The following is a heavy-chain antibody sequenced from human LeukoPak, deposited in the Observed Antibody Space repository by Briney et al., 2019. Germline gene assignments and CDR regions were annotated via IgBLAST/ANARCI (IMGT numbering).Heavy chain of an antibody. V-gene: IGHV3-30*02. D-gene: IGHD5-18*01. CDR2: IRYDGSNK. CDR3: AKGPDTVLQLWLHY. CDR1: GFTFRNYG. J-gene: IGHJ4*02. Sequence: GGSLRLSCSASGFTFRNYGMHWVRQAPGKGLEWVAFIRYDGSNKYYADSVKGRFTISRDNSKNTLYLQMNSLRAEDTAVYYCAKGPDTVLQLWLHYWGQGTLVIVSS.